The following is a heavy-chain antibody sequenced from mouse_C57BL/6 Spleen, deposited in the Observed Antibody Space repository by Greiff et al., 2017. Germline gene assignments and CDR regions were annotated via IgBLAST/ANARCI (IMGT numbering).Heavy chain of an antibody. CDR1: GYSITSGYY. D-gene: IGHD2-4*01. Sequence: EVQLVESGPGLVKPSQSLSLTCSVTGYSITSGYYWNWIRQFPGNKLEWMGYISYDGSNNYNPSLKNRISITRDTSKNQFFLKLNSVTTEDTATYYCASDDYDAWFAYWGQGTLVTVSA. J-gene: IGHJ3*01. CDR3: ASDDYDAWFAY. CDR2: ISYDGSN. V-gene: IGHV3-6*01.